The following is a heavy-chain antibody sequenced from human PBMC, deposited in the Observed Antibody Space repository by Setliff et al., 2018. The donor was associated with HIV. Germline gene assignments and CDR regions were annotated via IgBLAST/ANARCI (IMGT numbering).Heavy chain of an antibody. V-gene: IGHV4-39*01. Sequence: KTSETLSLTCTVSGGSIKSSSDYWGWIRQPPGKGLEWIGTIYYSGSTYYNPSLKSRVTISVDTSKNQFSLKLSSVTAADTTVYYCARHSGLGGYYSPFDYWGPGTLVTAPQ. CDR1: GGSIKSSSDY. CDR3: ARHSGLGGYYSPFDY. J-gene: IGHJ4*02. D-gene: IGHD3-22*01. CDR2: IYYSGST.